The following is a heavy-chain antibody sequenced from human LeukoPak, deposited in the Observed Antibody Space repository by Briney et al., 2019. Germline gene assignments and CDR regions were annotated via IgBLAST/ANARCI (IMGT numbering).Heavy chain of an antibody. V-gene: IGHV1-8*03. CDR2: MNPNSGNT. Sequence: ASVKVSCKASGYTFTSFDINWVRQATGQGLEWMGWMNPNSGNTGYAQKFQGRVTITRNTSISTAYMELSSLRSEDTAVYYCARGVDSSGQPPWGQGTLVTVSS. D-gene: IGHD3-22*01. CDR1: GYTFTSFD. J-gene: IGHJ5*02. CDR3: ARGVDSSGQPP.